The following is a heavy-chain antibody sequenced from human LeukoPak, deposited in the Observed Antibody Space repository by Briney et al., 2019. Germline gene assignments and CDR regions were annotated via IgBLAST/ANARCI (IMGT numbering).Heavy chain of an antibody. V-gene: IGHV1-2*02. CDR2: TNPKSGGT. CDR1: GYTFTGYY. J-gene: IGHJ3*02. D-gene: IGHD4-17*01. Sequence: ASVKVSCKASGYTFTGYYMHWVRQAPGQGLEWMGWTNPKSGGTNYAQKFQGRVTMTRDTSISTAYMELSRLRSDDTAVYYCASYGDYVDNAFDIWSQGTMVTVSS. CDR3: ASYGDYVDNAFDI.